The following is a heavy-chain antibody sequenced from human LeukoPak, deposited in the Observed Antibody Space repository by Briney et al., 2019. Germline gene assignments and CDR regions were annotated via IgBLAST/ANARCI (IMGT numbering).Heavy chain of an antibody. CDR2: IYYSGST. CDR1: GGSISSGDFY. D-gene: IGHD6-19*01. V-gene: IGHV4-30-4*01. J-gene: IGHJ4*02. Sequence: PSETLSLTCTVSGGSISSGDFYWSWIRQPPGKGLEWIGYIYYSGSTYYNPSLKSRVTISVDTSKNQFSLRLSSVTAADTAVYYCAREIIAEAGLEDHFGYWGQGTLVTVSS. CDR3: AREIIAEAGLEDHFGY.